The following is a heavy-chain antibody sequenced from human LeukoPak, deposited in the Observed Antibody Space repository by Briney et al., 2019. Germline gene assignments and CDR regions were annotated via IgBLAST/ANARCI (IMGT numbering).Heavy chain of an antibody. D-gene: IGHD6-25*01. CDR1: GFTFSSYW. CDR2: LVYDARS. Sequence: GGSLRLSCAASGFTFSSYWMSWVRQAPGKGLEWVARLVYDARSDYANSVKGRFSISRDDSKNTLFLDMSNLRVEDTALYYCARDLSAAFDFWGQGVLVTVSS. J-gene: IGHJ4*02. V-gene: IGHV3-33*08. CDR3: ARDLSAAFDF.